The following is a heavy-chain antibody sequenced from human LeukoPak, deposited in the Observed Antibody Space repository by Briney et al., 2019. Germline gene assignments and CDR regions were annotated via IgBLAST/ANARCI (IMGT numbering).Heavy chain of an antibody. D-gene: IGHD2-21*02. Sequence: ASVKISCKASGGTFSSYAISWVRQAPGQGLEWMGRIIPILGIANYAQKFQGRVTITADKSTSTAYMELSSLRSEDTAVYYCARDVCGGDCYSVHDPQVGFDPWGQGTLVTVSS. CDR2: IIPILGIA. V-gene: IGHV1-69*04. CDR1: GGTFSSYA. CDR3: ARDVCGGDCYSVHDPQVGFDP. J-gene: IGHJ5*02.